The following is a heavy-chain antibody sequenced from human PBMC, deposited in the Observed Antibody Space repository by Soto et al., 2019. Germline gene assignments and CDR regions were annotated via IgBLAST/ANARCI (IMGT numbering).Heavy chain of an antibody. Sequence: SQTLSLTCAISGDSVSGNSAAWNWIRQSPSRGLEWLGRTYYRSKWYNDYAVSVKSRITINPDTSKNQFSLQLNSVTPEDTAVYYCARVRFLEWTYYYYGMDVWGQGTTVTVSS. D-gene: IGHD3-3*01. J-gene: IGHJ6*02. CDR1: GDSVSGNSAA. V-gene: IGHV6-1*01. CDR2: TYYRSKWYN. CDR3: ARVRFLEWTYYYYGMDV.